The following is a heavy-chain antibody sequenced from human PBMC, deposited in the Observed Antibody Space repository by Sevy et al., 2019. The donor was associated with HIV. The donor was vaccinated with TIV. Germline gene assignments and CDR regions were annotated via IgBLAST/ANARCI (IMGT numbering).Heavy chain of an antibody. CDR2: ISGSGGRT. J-gene: IGHJ1*01. Sequence: GGSLRLSCKASGFNFNNYAMSWVRQVPGKGLEWVSTISGSGGRTYTAESVRGRLTISRDNSKRTVYLQMNSLRGDDTAIYYCAKDPYSSGEYFQKWGQGARVTVSS. CDR1: GFNFNNYA. CDR3: AKDPYSSGEYFQK. V-gene: IGHV3-23*01. D-gene: IGHD3-22*01.